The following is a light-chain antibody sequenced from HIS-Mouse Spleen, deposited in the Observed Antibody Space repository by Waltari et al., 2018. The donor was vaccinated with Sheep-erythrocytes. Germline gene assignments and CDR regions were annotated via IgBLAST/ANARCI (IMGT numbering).Light chain of an antibody. Sequence: AIQMTQSPSSVSASVGDRVTTTCRASQGIRNDLGWYQQQPGKAPKLLIYAASSLQSGVPSRFSGSGSGTDFTLTISSLQPEDFATYYCLQDYNYPYTFGQGTKLEIK. V-gene: IGKV1-6*01. CDR2: AAS. CDR1: QGIRND. J-gene: IGKJ2*01. CDR3: LQDYNYPYT.